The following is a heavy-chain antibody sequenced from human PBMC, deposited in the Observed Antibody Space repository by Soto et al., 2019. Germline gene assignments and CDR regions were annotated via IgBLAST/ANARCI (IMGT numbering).Heavy chain of an antibody. CDR1: GGSISSGGFY. J-gene: IGHJ4*02. D-gene: IGHD6-13*01. V-gene: IGHV4-31*03. CDR2: IYYSGST. CDR3: SRAGYRSSWSPFDY. Sequence: PSETLSLTCTVSGGSISSGGFYWSWIRQNPGKGLEWIGYIYYSGSTYYNPSLKSRVTMSVDTSKNQFSLKVSSVTAADTAVYYCSRAGYRSSWSPFDYWGQGTLVTVSS.